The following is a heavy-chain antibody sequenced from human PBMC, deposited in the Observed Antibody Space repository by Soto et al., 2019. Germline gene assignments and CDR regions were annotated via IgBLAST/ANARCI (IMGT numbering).Heavy chain of an antibody. V-gene: IGHV4-59*01. Sequence: PSETLSLTCTVSGGSISSYYWSWIRQPPGKGLEWIGYIYYSGSTNYNPSLKSRVTISVDTSKYQFSLKLSSVTAADTAVYYCARGYYYDSSGYSDYWGQGTLVTVSS. CDR1: GGSISSYY. CDR3: ARGYYYDSSGYSDY. J-gene: IGHJ4*02. D-gene: IGHD3-22*01. CDR2: IYYSGST.